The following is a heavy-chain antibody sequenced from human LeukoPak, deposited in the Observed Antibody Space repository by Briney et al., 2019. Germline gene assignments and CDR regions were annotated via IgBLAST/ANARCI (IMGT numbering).Heavy chain of an antibody. CDR2: IKSKNAGGTT. D-gene: IGHD3-16*01. V-gene: IGHV3-15*05. CDR1: GFPFDYAW. Sequence: GGSLRLSCAASGFPFDYAWMHWVRQAPGKGLERVGRIKSKNAGGTTDYAAPVKGRFTISRDDSRNMVFLHMNSLKTDDTAVYYSSTERYYDESLRNDFWGQGTLVTVSS. J-gene: IGHJ4*02. CDR3: STERYYDESLRNDF.